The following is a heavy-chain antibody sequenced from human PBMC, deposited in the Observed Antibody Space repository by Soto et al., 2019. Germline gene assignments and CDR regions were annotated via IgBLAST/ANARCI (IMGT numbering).Heavy chain of an antibody. CDR2: ISGGGTT. J-gene: IGHJ5*02. CDR1: GFTFSSYA. V-gene: IGHV3-23*01. CDR3: AKAQVRSGDYTRFDP. Sequence: GGSLRLSCAASGFTFSSYAMIWVRQAPGKGLEWVSSISGGGTTYNADSVKGRFTISRDNSKNTLYLQMNSLRAEDTAVYYCAKAQVRSGDYTRFDPWGQGTLVTVSS. D-gene: IGHD4-17*01.